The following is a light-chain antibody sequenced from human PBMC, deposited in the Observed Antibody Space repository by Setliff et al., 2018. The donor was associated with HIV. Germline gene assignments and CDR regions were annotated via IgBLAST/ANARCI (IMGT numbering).Light chain of an antibody. CDR3: CSYARISTYV. J-gene: IGLJ1*01. CDR1: SSDVGTYNY. CDR2: EVT. V-gene: IGLV2-23*02. Sequence: QSALAQPASVSGSPGQSITISCTGTSSDVGTYNYVSWYQQHPGKAPKLIISEVTKRPSGISNRFSGSKSGNTASLTISGLQAEDEADYYCCSYARISTYVFGTGTKVTVL.